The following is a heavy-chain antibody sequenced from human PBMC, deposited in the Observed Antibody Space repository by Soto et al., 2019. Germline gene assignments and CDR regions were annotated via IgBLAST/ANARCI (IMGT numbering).Heavy chain of an antibody. CDR1: GGSISSYY. V-gene: IGHV4-59*08. Sequence: SETLSLTCTVSGGSISSYYWSWIRQPPGKGLEWIGYIYYSGSTNYNPSLKSRVTISVDTSKNQFSLKLSSVTAADTSVYYCAXMGTPATGLYFFDYWGQGSLVTVSS. CDR3: AXMGTPATGLYFFDY. CDR2: IYYSGST. D-gene: IGHD2-15*01. J-gene: IGHJ4*02.